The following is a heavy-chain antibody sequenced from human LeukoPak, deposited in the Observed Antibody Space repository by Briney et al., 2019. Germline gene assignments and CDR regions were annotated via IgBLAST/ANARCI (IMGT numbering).Heavy chain of an antibody. D-gene: IGHD6-6*01. CDR1: GGSFSGYY. CDR3: ARVAGAARPYFDY. CDR2: INHSGST. V-gene: IGHV4-34*01. Sequence: SETLSLTFAVYGGSFSGYYWSWIRQPPGKGLEWIGEINHSGSTNYNPSLKSRVTISVDTSKNQFSLKLSSVTAADTAVYYCARVAGAARPYFDYWGQGALVTVSS. J-gene: IGHJ4*02.